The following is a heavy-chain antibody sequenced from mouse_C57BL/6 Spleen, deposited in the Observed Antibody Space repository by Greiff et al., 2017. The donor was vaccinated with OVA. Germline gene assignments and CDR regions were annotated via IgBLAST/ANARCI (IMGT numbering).Heavy chain of an antibody. D-gene: IGHD2-1*01. CDR3: ERHEEKNYGNYVWYFDV. V-gene: IGHV1-62-2*01. J-gene: IGHJ1*03. Sequence: QVQLKQSGAELVKPGASVKLSCKASGYTFTEYTIHWVKQRSGQGLEWIGWFYPGSGSIKYNEKFKDKATLTADKSSSTVYMELSRLTSEDSAVYFCERHEEKNYGNYVWYFDVWGTGTTVTVSS. CDR1: GYTFTEYT. CDR2: FYPGSGSI.